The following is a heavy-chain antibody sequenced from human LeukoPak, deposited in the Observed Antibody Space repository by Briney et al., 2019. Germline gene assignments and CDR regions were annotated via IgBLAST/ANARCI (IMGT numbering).Heavy chain of an antibody. D-gene: IGHD3-10*01. CDR2: IYSGGST. J-gene: IGHJ4*02. CDR3: ARDLRSPPRGYYYGSGSYYNALGY. CDR1: GFTFSDYY. Sequence: GGSLRLSCAASGFTFSDYYMSWVRQAPGKGLEWVSVIYSGGSTYYADSVKGRFTISRDNSKNTLYLQMNSLRAEDTAVYYCARDLRSPPRGYYYGSGSYYNALGYWGQGTLVTVSS. V-gene: IGHV3-53*01.